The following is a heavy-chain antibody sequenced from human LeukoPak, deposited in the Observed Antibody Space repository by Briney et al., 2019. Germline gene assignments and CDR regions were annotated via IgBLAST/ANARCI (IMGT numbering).Heavy chain of an antibody. CDR3: ARHIGGGIEDMDV. CDR1: GGSIGTYY. V-gene: IGHV4-59*08. Sequence: SETLSLTCIVYGGSIGTYYWSWLRQSPGKGLEWIGYICVTGSTRYNPYLQSRVTISVDTSRNQFFLKMSSVTAADTAVYYCARHIGGGIEDMDVWGTGTKVTVS. D-gene: IGHD3-16*02. CDR2: ICVTGST. J-gene: IGHJ6*03.